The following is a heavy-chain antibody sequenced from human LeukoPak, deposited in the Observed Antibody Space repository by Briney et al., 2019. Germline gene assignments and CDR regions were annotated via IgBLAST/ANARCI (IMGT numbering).Heavy chain of an antibody. CDR2: IYYSGST. CDR3: ARARGVVVTANDIYFDY. CDR1: GGSISSSSYY. Sequence: SETLSLTCTVSGGSISSSSYYWGWIRQPPGKGLEWIGSIYYSGSTYYNPSLKSRVTISVDTSKNQFSLKLSSVTAADTAVYYCARARGVVVTANDIYFDYWGQGTLVTVSS. V-gene: IGHV4-39*07. D-gene: IGHD2-21*02. J-gene: IGHJ4*02.